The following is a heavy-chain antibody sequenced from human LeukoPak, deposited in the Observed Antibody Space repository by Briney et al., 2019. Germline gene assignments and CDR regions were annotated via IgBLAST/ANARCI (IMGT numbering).Heavy chain of an antibody. CDR2: ISTYNGNT. Sequence: ASVKVSCKASGYTFTSYGISWVRQAPGQGLEWMGWISTYNGNTNYAQKLQGRVTMTTDTSTSTAYLEPRSLKSDDTAFYYCARDPHEFSSGWSHFNYWGQGTLVTVSS. D-gene: IGHD6-19*01. J-gene: IGHJ4*02. CDR3: ARDPHEFSSGWSHFNY. V-gene: IGHV1-18*01. CDR1: GYTFTSYG.